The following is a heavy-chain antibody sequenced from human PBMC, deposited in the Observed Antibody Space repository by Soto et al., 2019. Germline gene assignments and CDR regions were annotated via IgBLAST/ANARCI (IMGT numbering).Heavy chain of an antibody. CDR1: GFTFSSYS. J-gene: IGHJ3*02. CDR3: ARDREIWGILADFDI. CDR2: ISSSSSYI. V-gene: IGHV3-21*01. Sequence: GGSLRLSCAASGFTFSSYSMNWVRQAPGKGLEWVSSISSSSSYIYYADSVKGRFTISRDNAKNSLYLQMNSLRAEDTAVYYCARDREIWGILADFDIWAQGTVVTVSS. D-gene: IGHD3-16*01.